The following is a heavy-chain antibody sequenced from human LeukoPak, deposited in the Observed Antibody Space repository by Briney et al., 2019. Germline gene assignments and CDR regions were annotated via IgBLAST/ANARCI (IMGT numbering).Heavy chain of an antibody. Sequence: TSETLSLTCTVSGGSISSYYWSWIRQPPGKGLEWIGYIYYSGSTYYNPSLKSRVTISVDTSKNQFSLKLSSVSAADTAVYYCARADYSNYVSYFDYWGQGTLVTVSS. J-gene: IGHJ4*02. D-gene: IGHD4-4*01. CDR1: GGSISSYY. CDR2: IYYSGST. V-gene: IGHV4-59*12. CDR3: ARADYSNYVSYFDY.